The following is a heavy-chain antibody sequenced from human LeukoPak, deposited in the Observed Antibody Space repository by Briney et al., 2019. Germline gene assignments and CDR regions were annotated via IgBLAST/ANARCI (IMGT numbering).Heavy chain of an antibody. V-gene: IGHV3-30*02. CDR3: AKDRGRNYYDSSGHVDYYYYMDV. D-gene: IGHD3-22*01. J-gene: IGHJ6*03. CDR2: IRYDGSNK. CDR1: GFTFSSYG. Sequence: GGSLRLSCAASGFTFSSYGMHWVRQAPGKGLEWVAFIRYDGSNKYYADSVKGRFTISRDNSENTLYLQMNSLRAEDTAVYYCAKDRGRNYYDSSGHVDYYYYMDVWGKGTTVTVSS.